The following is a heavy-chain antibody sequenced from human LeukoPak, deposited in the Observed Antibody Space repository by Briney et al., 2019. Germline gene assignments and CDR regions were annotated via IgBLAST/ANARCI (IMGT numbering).Heavy chain of an antibody. CDR3: ARGADFDY. CDR2: ISSSSSYM. J-gene: IGHJ4*02. CDR1: GFTFSSYS. Sequence: GGSLRLSCAASGFTFSSYSMNWVRQAPGKGLEWVSSISSSSSYMYYADSVKGRFTISRDNAKNSLYLQMNSLRAEDTAVYYCARGADFDYWGQGTLVTVSS. V-gene: IGHV3-21*01.